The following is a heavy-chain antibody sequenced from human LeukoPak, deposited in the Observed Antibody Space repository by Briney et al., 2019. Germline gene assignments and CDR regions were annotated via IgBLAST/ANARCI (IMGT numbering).Heavy chain of an antibody. CDR1: GFTFSSYG. V-gene: IGHV3-30*03. D-gene: IGHD2-2*02. CDR3: ARAVYCSSTSCYNPGDYFDY. Sequence: PGRSLRLSCAASGFTFSSYGMHWVRQAPGKGLEWLAVISYDGNNKYYADSVKGRFTISRDNSKNTLYLQMNSLRAEDTAVYYCARAVYCSSTSCYNPGDYFDYWGQGTLVTVSS. J-gene: IGHJ4*02. CDR2: ISYDGNNK.